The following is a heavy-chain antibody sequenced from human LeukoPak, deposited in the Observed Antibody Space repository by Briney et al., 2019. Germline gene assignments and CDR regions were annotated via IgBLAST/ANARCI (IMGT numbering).Heavy chain of an antibody. CDR3: ARRRANVVRGVITNDFDY. CDR2: INHSGST. V-gene: IGHV4-34*01. J-gene: IGHJ4*02. Sequence: SETLSLTCAVYGGSFSGYYWSWIRQPPGKGLEWIGEINHSGSTNYNPSLKSRVTISVDTSKNQFSLKLSSVTAADTAVYYCARRRANVVRGVITNDFDYWGQGTLVTVSS. D-gene: IGHD3-10*01. CDR1: GGSFSGYY.